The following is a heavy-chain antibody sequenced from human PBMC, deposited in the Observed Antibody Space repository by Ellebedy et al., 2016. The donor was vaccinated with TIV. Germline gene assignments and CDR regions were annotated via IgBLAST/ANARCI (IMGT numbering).Heavy chain of an antibody. CDR3: ARCNGSGSYLAPPDY. D-gene: IGHD3-10*01. CDR2: INHSGST. V-gene: IGHV4-34*01. Sequence: SETLSLTCAVYGGSFSGYYWSWIRQPPGKGLEWIGEINHSGSTNYNPSLKSRVTISVDTSKNQFSLKLSSVTAADTAVYYCARCNGSGSYLAPPDYWGQGTLVTVSS. CDR1: GGSFSGYY. J-gene: IGHJ4*02.